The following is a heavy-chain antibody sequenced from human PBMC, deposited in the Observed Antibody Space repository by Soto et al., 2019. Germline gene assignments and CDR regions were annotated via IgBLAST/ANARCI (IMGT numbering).Heavy chain of an antibody. V-gene: IGHV3-53*01. Sequence: EVQLVESGGGLNQPGESLRLSCAASGFTVSISYMSWVRQAPGKGLEWVSTIYRDGSTYYADSVEGRFTISRDNSKNTLYLQMNSLRAEDTATYYCARGKGIGWYESSDYWGQGTLVTVSS. CDR3: ARGKGIGWYESSDY. CDR1: GFTVSISY. J-gene: IGHJ4*02. D-gene: IGHD6-19*01. CDR2: IYRDGST.